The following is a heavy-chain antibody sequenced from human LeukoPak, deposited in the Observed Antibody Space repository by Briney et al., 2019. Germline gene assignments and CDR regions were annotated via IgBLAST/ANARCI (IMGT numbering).Heavy chain of an antibody. CDR1: GFTFNNAW. Sequence: GGSLRLSCAASGFTFNNAWMSWVRQAPGEGLEWVGRIKSKAHGGTTDYAAPVKDRFTISRDDSKNTLYLQMNSLKTEDTAVYYCTTILFGYGDYFDYWGQGTLVTVSS. CDR2: IKSKAHGGTT. V-gene: IGHV3-15*01. CDR3: TTILFGYGDYFDY. J-gene: IGHJ4*02. D-gene: IGHD5-12*01.